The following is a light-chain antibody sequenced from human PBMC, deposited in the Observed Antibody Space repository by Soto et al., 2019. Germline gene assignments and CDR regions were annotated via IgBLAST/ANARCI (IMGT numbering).Light chain of an antibody. J-gene: IGKJ4*01. CDR2: DAS. V-gene: IGKV3-20*01. CDR1: QRISSSY. Sequence: EIVLTQSPGTLSLSPGERATLSCRASQRISSSYLAWYRQKPGQAPRLLIYDASRRATGIPDRFSGSRSGTDFTLTISGLELEDFAVYYCQQYGSSFLTFGGGTKVQIK. CDR3: QQYGSSFLT.